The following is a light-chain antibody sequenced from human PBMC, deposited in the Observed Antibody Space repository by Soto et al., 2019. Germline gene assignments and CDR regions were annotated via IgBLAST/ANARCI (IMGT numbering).Light chain of an antibody. CDR3: QHYGSSPWT. Sequence: DIVLTQSPGTLSLSPGERATLSCRASQSVGTYLAWYRQKPGQAPRLLIYTTSNRATDIPDRFSGSGSGTDFTLTISRLEPEDFAVYSCQHYGSSPWTFGQGTKVEIK. CDR1: QSVGTY. V-gene: IGKV3-20*01. CDR2: TTS. J-gene: IGKJ1*01.